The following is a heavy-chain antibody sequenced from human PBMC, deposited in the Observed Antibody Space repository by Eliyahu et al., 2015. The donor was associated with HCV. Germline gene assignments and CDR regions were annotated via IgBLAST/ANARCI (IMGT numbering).Heavy chain of an antibody. CDR3: MADPGDH. CDR2: INKDGSEE. V-gene: IGHV3-7*01. J-gene: IGHJ4*02. Sequence: ANINKDGSEENYVDSVKGRFNISRDNARNSLYLQMNTLTPEDTAVYYCMADPGDHWGQGTLVAVSS. D-gene: IGHD5-24*01.